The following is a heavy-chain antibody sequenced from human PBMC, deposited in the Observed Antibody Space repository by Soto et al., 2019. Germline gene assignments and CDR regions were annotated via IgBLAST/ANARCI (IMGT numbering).Heavy chain of an antibody. V-gene: IGHV3-30*18. CDR1: GFTFSSYG. CDR3: VKDGSSGWPYFYVMDV. D-gene: IGHD6-19*01. CDR2: ISYDGRNK. Sequence: QVQLVESGGGVVQPGRSLRLSCAASGFTFSSYGMHWVRQAPGKGLEWVAVISYDGRNKYYADAVKGRFTISRDNSKNTLYLQMSSLRAEDTAVYYCVKDGSSGWPYFYVMDVWGQVTTVTVSS. J-gene: IGHJ6*02.